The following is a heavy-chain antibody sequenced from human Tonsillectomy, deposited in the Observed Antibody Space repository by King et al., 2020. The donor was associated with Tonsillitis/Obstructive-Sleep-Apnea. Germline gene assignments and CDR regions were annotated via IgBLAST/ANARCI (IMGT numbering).Heavy chain of an antibody. V-gene: IGHV3-30*04. CDR2: ISYDGSNK. CDR1: GFTFSSYA. J-gene: IGHJ4*02. CDR3: AREGDYSNYLDY. Sequence: QLVQSGGGVVQPGRSLRLSCAASGFTFSSYAMHWVRQAPGKGLEWVAVISYDGSNKYYADSVKGRFTISRDNSKNTLYLQMNSLRAEDTAVYYCAREGDYSNYLDYWGQGTLVTVSS. D-gene: IGHD4-11*01.